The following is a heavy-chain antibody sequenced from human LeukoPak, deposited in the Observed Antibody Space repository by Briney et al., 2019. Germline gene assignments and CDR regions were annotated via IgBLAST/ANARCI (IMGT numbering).Heavy chain of an antibody. CDR3: ARGTARFLEWLPTD. V-gene: IGHV1-69*13. J-gene: IGHJ4*02. Sequence: ASVKVSCKASGGTFSSYAISWVRQAPGQGLEWMGGIIPIFGTANYAQKSQGRVTITADESTSTAYMELSSLRSEDTAVYYCARGTARFLEWLPTDWGQGTLVTISS. D-gene: IGHD3-3*01. CDR1: GGTFSSYA. CDR2: IIPIFGTA.